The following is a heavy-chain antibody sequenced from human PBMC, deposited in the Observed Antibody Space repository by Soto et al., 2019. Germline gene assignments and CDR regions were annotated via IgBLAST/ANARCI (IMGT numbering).Heavy chain of an antibody. Sequence: PSETLSLTCAVYGGSFSGYYWSWIRQPPGKGLEWIGEINHSGSTNYNPSLKSRVTISVDTSKNQFSLKLSSVTAADTAVYYCARSDGYHFDWLDSWGQGTLVTVSS. CDR3: ARSDGYHFDWLDS. V-gene: IGHV4-34*01. D-gene: IGHD2-21*01. J-gene: IGHJ5*01. CDR2: INHSGST. CDR1: GGSFSGYY.